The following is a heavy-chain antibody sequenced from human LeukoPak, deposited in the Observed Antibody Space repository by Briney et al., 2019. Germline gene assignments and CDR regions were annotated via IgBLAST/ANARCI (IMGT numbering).Heavy chain of an antibody. J-gene: IGHJ4*02. V-gene: IGHV4-59*08. CDR3: ARLVGATTCFDY. CDR2: IYYSGST. D-gene: IGHD1-26*01. CDR1: GGSMSSYY. Sequence: SETLSLTCTVSGGSMSSYYWSWVRQPPGKGLEWIGYIYYSGSTTYNPSLKSRVTISVDTSKNQFSLKLSSVTAADTAVYYCARLVGATTCFDYWGQGTLVTVSS.